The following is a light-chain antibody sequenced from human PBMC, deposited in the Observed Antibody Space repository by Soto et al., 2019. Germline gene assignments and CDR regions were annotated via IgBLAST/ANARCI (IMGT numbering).Light chain of an antibody. CDR3: QHYSSSPPAIT. CDR1: QSVSSY. J-gene: IGKJ5*01. CDR2: DAS. Sequence: VLTQSPATLSLSPGERAILSCRASQSVSSYFAWYQQKPGQAPRLLIYDASYRATDIPTRFSGSGSGTDFTLTISRLEPEDFAVYYCQHYSSSPPAITFGQGTRLEIK. V-gene: IGKV3-11*01.